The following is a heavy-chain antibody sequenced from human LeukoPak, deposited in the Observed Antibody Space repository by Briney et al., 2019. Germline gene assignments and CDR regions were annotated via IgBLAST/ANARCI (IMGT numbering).Heavy chain of an antibody. CDR2: SSDRSSHI. D-gene: IGHD3-22*01. V-gene: IGHV3-21*01. CDR1: GVTFSSYGSYS. Sequence: GGSLRLSCAASGVTFSSYGSYSMNWVRQAPGKGLEWVSSSSDRSSHIYYVDSVKGRFTISRDNAKNPLYLQMNSLRAEDTDVYYCARGYDSSGYYPGALDYWGQGTLVTVSS. CDR3: ARGYDSSGYYPGALDY. J-gene: IGHJ4*02.